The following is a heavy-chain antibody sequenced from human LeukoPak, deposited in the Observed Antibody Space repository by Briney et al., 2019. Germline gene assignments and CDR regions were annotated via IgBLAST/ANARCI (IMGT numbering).Heavy chain of an antibody. Sequence: SVKVSCKASGGTFSSYAISWVRQAPGQGLEWMGGTIPIFGTANYAQKFQGRVTITADESTSTAYMELSSLRSEDTAVYYCATNLAYCGGDCYRPIDYWGQGTLVTVSS. V-gene: IGHV1-69*01. CDR1: GGTFSSYA. CDR2: TIPIFGTA. D-gene: IGHD2-21*01. CDR3: ATNLAYCGGDCYRPIDY. J-gene: IGHJ4*02.